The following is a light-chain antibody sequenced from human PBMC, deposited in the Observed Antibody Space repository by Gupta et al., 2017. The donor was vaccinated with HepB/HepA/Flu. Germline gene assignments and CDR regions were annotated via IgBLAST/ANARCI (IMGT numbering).Light chain of an antibody. CDR1: QSLLHSNGYNY. CDR3: MQALQVGIT. J-gene: IGKJ5*01. CDR2: LGS. V-gene: IGKV2-28*01. Sequence: DIVMTQSPLSLPVTPGEPASISCRSSQSLLHSNGYNYLDWYLQKPGQSSQLLIYLGSNRASGVPGRFSGSGSGTDFTLKISRVQAEDVGVYYCMQALQVGITFGQGTRLEIK.